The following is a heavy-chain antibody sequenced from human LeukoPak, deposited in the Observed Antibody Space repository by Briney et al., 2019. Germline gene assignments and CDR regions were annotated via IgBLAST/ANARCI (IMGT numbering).Heavy chain of an antibody. CDR1: GFTFTDYW. Sequence: GGSLRLSCAVSGFTFTDYWMSWVRQAPGKGLEWVANIKQDGSEKYYVDSVKGRFTISRDNAKNSLYLQLNSLRAEDTAVYYCAREGRKSFSMTYWGQGTLVTVSS. V-gene: IGHV3-7*01. CDR2: IKQDGSEK. CDR3: AREGRKSFSMTY. J-gene: IGHJ4*02. D-gene: IGHD2/OR15-2a*01.